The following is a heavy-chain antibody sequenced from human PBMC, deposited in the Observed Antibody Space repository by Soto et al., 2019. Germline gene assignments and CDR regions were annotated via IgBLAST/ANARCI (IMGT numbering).Heavy chain of an antibody. CDR3: AATPRNDPAPLWPY. J-gene: IGHJ4*02. Sequence: GESLKISCKTSGFAFSNYWVGWVLRSPGKGFEWMGITYPGDSATKYSPSFQGHVTISSDKSTNTAYLQWSSLRASDTTIYFCAATPRNDPAPLWPYWGQRTLVTLTS. CDR1: GFAFSNYW. V-gene: IGHV5-51*01. D-gene: IGHD3-16*01. CDR2: TYPGDSAT.